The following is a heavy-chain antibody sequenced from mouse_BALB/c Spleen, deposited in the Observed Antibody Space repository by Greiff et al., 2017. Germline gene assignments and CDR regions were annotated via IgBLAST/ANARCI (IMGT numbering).Heavy chain of an antibody. CDR3: ARGLITTVEGSFAY. D-gene: IGHD1-1*01. J-gene: IGHJ3*01. V-gene: IGHV5-6-5*01. CDR2: ISSGGST. Sequence: EVMLVESGGGLVKPGGSLKLSCAASGFTFSSYAMSWVRQTPEKRLEWVASISSGGSTYYPDSVKGRFTISRDNARNILYLQMSSLRSEDTAMYYCARGLITTVEGSFAYWGQGTLVTVSA. CDR1: GFTFSSYA.